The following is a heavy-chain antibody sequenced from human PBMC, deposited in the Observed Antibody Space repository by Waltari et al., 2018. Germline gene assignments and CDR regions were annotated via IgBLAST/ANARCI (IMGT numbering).Heavy chain of an antibody. V-gene: IGHV2-5*02. Sequence: QITLKESGPTLVKPTQTLTLTCTFSGFSLTTSGMAVSWIRQPPGKALEWLALIFWDNDIRYSPSLRSRLTITKDTSRNQVVLTVSNMDPVDTGTYYCAHGLWSGTFSLDYWGQGTLVTVSS. D-gene: IGHD3-3*01. CDR1: GFSLTTSGMA. CDR3: AHGLWSGTFSLDY. CDR2: IFWDNDI. J-gene: IGHJ4*02.